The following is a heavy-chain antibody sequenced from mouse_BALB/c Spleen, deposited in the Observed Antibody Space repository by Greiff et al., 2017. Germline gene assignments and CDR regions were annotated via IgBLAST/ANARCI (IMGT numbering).Heavy chain of an antibody. V-gene: IGHV1S81*02. CDR2: INPSNGGT. D-gene: IGHD2-1*01. Sequence: QVQLQQSGAELVKPGASVKLSCKASGYTFTSYYMYWVKQRPGQGLEWIGGINPSNGGTNFNEKFKSKATLTVDKSSSTAYMQLSSLTSEDSAVYYCTRLGIYGNYGFAYWGQGTLVTVSA. J-gene: IGHJ3*01. CDR3: TRLGIYGNYGFAY. CDR1: GYTFTSYY.